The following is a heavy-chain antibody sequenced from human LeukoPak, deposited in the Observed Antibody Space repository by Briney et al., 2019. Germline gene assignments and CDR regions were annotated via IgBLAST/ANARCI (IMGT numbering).Heavy chain of an antibody. CDR3: AGVSYYDSSGYYHYFDY. J-gene: IGHJ4*02. CDR1: GGSFSGYY. Sequence: SETLSLTCAVYGGSFSGYYWSWIRQPPGKGLEWIGEINHSGSTNYNPSFKSRVTISVDTSKNQFSLKLSSVTAADTAVYYCAGVSYYDSSGYYHYFDYSGQGTLVTVSS. D-gene: IGHD3-22*01. CDR2: INHSGST. V-gene: IGHV4-34*01.